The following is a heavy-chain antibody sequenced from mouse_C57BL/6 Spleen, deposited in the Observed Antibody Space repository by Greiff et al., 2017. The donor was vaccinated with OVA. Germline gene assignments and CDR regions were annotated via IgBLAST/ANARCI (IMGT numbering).Heavy chain of an antibody. CDR2: ISDGGSYT. D-gene: IGHD1-1*01. CDR1: GFTFSSYA. CDR3: ARDEGGYGSSYFDY. J-gene: IGHJ2*01. Sequence: EVKLVESGGGLVKPGGSLKLSCAASGFTFSSYAMSWVRQTPEKRLEWVATISDGGSYTYYPDNVKGRFTISRDNAKNNLYLQMSHLKSEDTAMYYCARDEGGYGSSYFDYWGQGTTLTVSS. V-gene: IGHV5-4*01.